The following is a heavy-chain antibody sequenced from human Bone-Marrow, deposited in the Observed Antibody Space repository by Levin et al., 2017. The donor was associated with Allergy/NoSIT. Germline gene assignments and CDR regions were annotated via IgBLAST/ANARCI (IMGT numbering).Heavy chain of an antibody. V-gene: IGHV5-51*01. Sequence: GESLKISCKVSGFSFTSYWIGWVRQMPGKGLEWVGIIYPGDSDTKYSRSFQGQVTITVDKAITTAYLQWSGLNASDTAVYYCTRQLSPGDFDYWGQGTLVTVSS. J-gene: IGHJ4*02. CDR3: TRQLSPGDFDY. CDR1: GFSFTSYW. D-gene: IGHD3-3*02. CDR2: IYPGDSDT.